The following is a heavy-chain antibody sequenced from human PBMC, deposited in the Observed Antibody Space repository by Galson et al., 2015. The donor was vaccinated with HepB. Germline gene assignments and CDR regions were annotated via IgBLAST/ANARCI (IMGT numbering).Heavy chain of an antibody. CDR2: IYPGDSDT. CDR1: GYSFTSYW. V-gene: IGHV5-51*03. Sequence: QSGAEVKKPGESLKISCKGSGYSFTSYWIGWVRQMPGKGLEWMGIIYPGDSDTRYSPSFQGQVTISADKSISTAYLQWSSLKASDTAMYYCARRRYCSSTSCNWFDPWGQGTLVTVSS. CDR3: ARRRYCSSTSCNWFDP. D-gene: IGHD2-2*01. J-gene: IGHJ5*02.